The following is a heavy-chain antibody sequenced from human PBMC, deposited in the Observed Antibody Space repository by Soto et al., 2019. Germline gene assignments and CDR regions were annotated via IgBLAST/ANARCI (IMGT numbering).Heavy chain of an antibody. CDR1: GGSISSYY. Sequence: QVQLQESGPGLVKPSETLSLTCTVSGGSISSYYWSWIRQPPGKGLEWIGYIYYSGSTNYKPSLKSQVTISVDTSKNQCAQKLSSVTAADTAVYYCARGWGLVFDYWGQGTLVTVSS. D-gene: IGHD2-21*02. J-gene: IGHJ4*02. CDR3: ARGWGLVFDY. V-gene: IGHV4-59*01. CDR2: IYYSGST.